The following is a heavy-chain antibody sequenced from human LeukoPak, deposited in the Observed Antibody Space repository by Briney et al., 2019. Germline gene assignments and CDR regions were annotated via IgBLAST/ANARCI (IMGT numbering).Heavy chain of an antibody. CDR1: GFTFSSYS. V-gene: IGHV3-48*04. J-gene: IGHJ4*02. CDR3: ARSGIVGAEGDY. D-gene: IGHD1-26*01. Sequence: GGSLRLSCAASGFTFSSYSMNWVRQAPGKGLEWVSYISSSSTIYYADSVKGRFTISRDNAKNSLYLQMNSLRAEDTAVYYCARSGIVGAEGDYWGRGTLVTVSS. CDR2: ISSSSTI.